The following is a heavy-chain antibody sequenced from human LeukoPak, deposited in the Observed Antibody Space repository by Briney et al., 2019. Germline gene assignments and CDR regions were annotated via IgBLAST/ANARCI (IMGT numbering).Heavy chain of an antibody. V-gene: IGHV3-74*01. J-gene: IGHJ4*02. CDR1: GFTFSSYW. CDR3: ATGNYNRPFDY. CDR2: IKSDGGLT. D-gene: IGHD1-7*01. Sequence: GGSLRLSCAASGFTFSSYWMHWVRQAPGKGLVWVSRIKSDGGLTNYADSVKGRFTISRDNTKNTLYLQLNSLRAEDTAVYYCATGNYNRPFDYWGQGTLVTVSS.